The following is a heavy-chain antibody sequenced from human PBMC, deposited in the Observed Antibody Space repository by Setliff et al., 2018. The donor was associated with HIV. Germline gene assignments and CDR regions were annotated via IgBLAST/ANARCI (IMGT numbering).Heavy chain of an antibody. J-gene: IGHJ6*03. CDR3: ALTGHRLLRGYMDV. CDR1: GGSFTTYY. V-gene: IGHV4-4*07. CDR2: LYVSGDT. D-gene: IGHD2-15*01. Sequence: SETLSLTCTVSGGSFTTYYWSWLRQPPGKELEWIGRLYVSGDTNYNPSLKSRVTMSLDTSKKHFSLKLKSVTAADTAVYYCALTGHRLLRGYMDVWGKGTTVTVSS.